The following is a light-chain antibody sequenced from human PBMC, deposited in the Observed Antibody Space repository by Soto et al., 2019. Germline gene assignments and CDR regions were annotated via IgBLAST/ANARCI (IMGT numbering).Light chain of an antibody. V-gene: IGLV2-11*01. CDR3: SSFVGPYTYV. CDR2: DVS. Sequence: QSALTQPRSVSGSPGQSVTISCTGTSSDVGAYDYVSWYQHHPGKAPKVTIYDVSKRPSGVPDRFSXSKSGNTASLTMSGLQADDEADYYCSSFVGPYTYVFGTGTKVTVL. CDR1: SSDVGAYDY. J-gene: IGLJ1*01.